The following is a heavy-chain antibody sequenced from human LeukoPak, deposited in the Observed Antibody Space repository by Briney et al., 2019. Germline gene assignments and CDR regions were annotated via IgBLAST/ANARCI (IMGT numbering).Heavy chain of an antibody. CDR2: TNPDSGVT. Sequence: ASVKVSCKASGYTFSGYHMHWVRQAPGQGLEWMGWTNPDSGVTKYARKYQGRVTMANDRSISTAYMEIAGLRFDDTAIYYCAVSFTTVALDVWGQGTKVSVS. D-gene: IGHD1-14*01. CDR1: GYTFSGYH. CDR3: AVSFTTVALDV. V-gene: IGHV1-2*02. J-gene: IGHJ3*01.